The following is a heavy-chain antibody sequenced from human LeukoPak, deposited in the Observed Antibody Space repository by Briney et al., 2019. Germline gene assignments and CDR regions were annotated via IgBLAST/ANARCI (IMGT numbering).Heavy chain of an antibody. CDR2: INHSGST. CDR1: GGSFSGYY. J-gene: IGHJ4*02. Sequence: PSETLSLTCAVYGGSFSGYYWSWIRQPPGKGLEWIGEINHSGSTNYNPSLKSRVTISVDTSKSQFSLKLSSVTAADTAVYYCARGQIAAAAGTVDYWGQGTLVTVSS. D-gene: IGHD6-13*01. CDR3: ARGQIAAAAGTVDY. V-gene: IGHV4-34*01.